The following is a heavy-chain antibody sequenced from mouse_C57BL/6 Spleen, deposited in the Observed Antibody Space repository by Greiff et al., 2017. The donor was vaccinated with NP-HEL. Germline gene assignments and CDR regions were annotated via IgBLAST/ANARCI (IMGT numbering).Heavy chain of an antibody. D-gene: IGHD1-1*01. V-gene: IGHV14-4*01. CDR2: IDPENGDT. Sequence: VQLQQSGAELVRPGASVKLSCTASGFNIKDDYMHWVKQRPEQGLEWIGWIDPENGDTEYASKFQGKATITADTSSNTAYLQLSSLTSEDTAVYYCTTGNYYGSSHWYFDVWGTGTTVTVSS. CDR1: GFNIKDDY. CDR3: TTGNYYGSSHWYFDV. J-gene: IGHJ1*03.